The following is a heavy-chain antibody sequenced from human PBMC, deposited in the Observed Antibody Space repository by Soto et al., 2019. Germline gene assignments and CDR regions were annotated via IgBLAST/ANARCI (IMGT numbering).Heavy chain of an antibody. V-gene: IGHV3-7*01. CDR2: IKEDGSDK. Sequence: EVQLMESGGGLVQPGGSLRLSCAASGFTFNNYWMTWVRQAPGRGLEWVANIKEDGSDKNYVDSVKGRFTISRDNAKNSLYLQMNSLRADDTALYYCARGGSESDYWGQGTLVTVSS. CDR1: GFTFNNYW. CDR3: ARGGSESDY. J-gene: IGHJ4*02.